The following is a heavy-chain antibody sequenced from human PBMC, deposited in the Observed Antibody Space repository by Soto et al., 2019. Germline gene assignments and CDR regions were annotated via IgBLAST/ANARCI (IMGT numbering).Heavy chain of an antibody. CDR2: INHSGST. CDR1: GGSFSGFF. V-gene: IGHV4-34*01. Sequence: QVQLQQWGAGLLKPSETLSLTCAVYGGSFSGFFWSWIRQPPGKGLEWIGEINHSGSTHYNPSLKSRVTISVDTSKNQFSLKVSSVTAADTAVYYCARGHSGSYRPFDYWGQGTLVTVSS. J-gene: IGHJ4*02. D-gene: IGHD1-26*01. CDR3: ARGHSGSYRPFDY.